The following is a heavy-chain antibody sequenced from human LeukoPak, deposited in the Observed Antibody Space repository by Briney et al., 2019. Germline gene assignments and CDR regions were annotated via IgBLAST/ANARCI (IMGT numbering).Heavy chain of an antibody. D-gene: IGHD3-10*01. V-gene: IGHV3-23*01. CDR2: ISPSGDIT. Sequence: GGSLRLSCAASGFIFSSHGMNWVRQAPGKGLEWVSGISPSGDITYYADSVKGRFTISRDNSKNTLYLQMNSLRAEDTAVYYCAKYGSGSSFDYWGQGTLVTVSS. J-gene: IGHJ4*02. CDR1: GFIFSSHG. CDR3: AKYGSGSSFDY.